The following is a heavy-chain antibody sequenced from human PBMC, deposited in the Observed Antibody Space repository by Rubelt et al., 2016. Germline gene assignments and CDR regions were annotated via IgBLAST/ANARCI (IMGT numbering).Heavy chain of an antibody. CDR2: ISRDSSAI. CDR1: GFIFSDYS. D-gene: IGHD3-22*01. V-gene: IGHV3-48*01. CDR3: ARVADTSGYLDY. J-gene: IGHJ4*02. Sequence: QLVESGGGLVQPGGSLRLSCAASGFIFSDYSMNWVRQAPGKGLEWLSYISRDSSAINYEDSVKGRITNSRDGAKNSLYRQMNGLVVEDAGVYYCARVADTSGYLDYWGQGTLVTVSS.